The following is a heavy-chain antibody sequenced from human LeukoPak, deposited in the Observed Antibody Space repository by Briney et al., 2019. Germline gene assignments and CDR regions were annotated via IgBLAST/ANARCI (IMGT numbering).Heavy chain of an antibody. D-gene: IGHD4-17*01. CDR1: GFTFSTYS. V-gene: IGHV3-21*01. CDR2: ISSTSYI. CDR3: ARGGLYGDYLDY. Sequence: GGSLRLSCAASGFTFSTYSMIWVRQAPGKGLEWVSFISSTSYIYNADSVKGRFTISRDNAKNSLYLQMNSLRVEDTAVYYCARGGLYGDYLDYWGQGTLVTASS. J-gene: IGHJ4*02.